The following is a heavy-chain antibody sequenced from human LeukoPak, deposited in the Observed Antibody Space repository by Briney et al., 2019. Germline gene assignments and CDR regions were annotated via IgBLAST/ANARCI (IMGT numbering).Heavy chain of an antibody. CDR3: ARASFNVVFGNWFDP. V-gene: IGHV4-39*01. CDR2: VYYSGRS. CDR1: SGSIGSSSNY. J-gene: IGHJ5*02. Sequence: SETLSLTCTASSGSIGSSSNYWGRMPQAPGKGLEWIGNVYYSGRSFYNPSLKSRVTISVDTSKNQFSLKLRSVTAADTAIYYCARASFNVVFGNWFDPWGQGTLVTVSS. D-gene: IGHD2-8*01.